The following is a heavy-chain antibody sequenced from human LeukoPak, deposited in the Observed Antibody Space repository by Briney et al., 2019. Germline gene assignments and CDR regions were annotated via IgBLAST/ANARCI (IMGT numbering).Heavy chain of an antibody. Sequence: GGSLRLSCAASGFTFSSYAMHRVRQAPGKGLEWVAVISYDGSNKYYADSVKGRFTISRDNSKNTLYLQMNSLRAEDTAVYYCARDCSSTSCYSGLDYWGQGTLVTVSS. CDR3: ARDCSSTSCYSGLDY. CDR2: ISYDGSNK. J-gene: IGHJ4*02. CDR1: GFTFSSYA. V-gene: IGHV3-30*04. D-gene: IGHD2-2*01.